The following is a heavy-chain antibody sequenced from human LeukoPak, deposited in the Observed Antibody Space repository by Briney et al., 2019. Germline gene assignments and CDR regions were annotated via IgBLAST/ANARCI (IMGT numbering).Heavy chain of an antibody. J-gene: IGHJ6*02. D-gene: IGHD6-13*01. V-gene: IGHV1-46*01. Sequence: ASVKVSCSASGYTFTSYYMHWVRQAPGQGLEWMGLINPSGGSTSYAQKFQGRVTMTRDTSTSTVYMELSSLRSEDTAVYYCARDLAADYYGMDVWGQGTTVTVSS. CDR2: INPSGGST. CDR3: ARDLAADYYGMDV. CDR1: GYTFTSYY.